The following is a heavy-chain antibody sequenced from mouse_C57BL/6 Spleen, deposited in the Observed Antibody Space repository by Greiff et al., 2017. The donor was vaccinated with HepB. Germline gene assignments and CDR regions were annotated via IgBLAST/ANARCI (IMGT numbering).Heavy chain of an antibody. J-gene: IGHJ4*01. Sequence: VQLQQSGPELVKPGASVKISCKASGYAFSSSWMNWVKQRPGKGLEWIGRIYPGDGDTNYNGKFKGKATLTADKSSSTAYMQLSSLTSEDSAVYFCARAGPYYDDPYYAMDYWGQGTSVTVSS. CDR3: ARAGPYYDDPYYAMDY. CDR1: GYAFSSSW. V-gene: IGHV1-82*01. D-gene: IGHD1-1*01. CDR2: IYPGDGDT.